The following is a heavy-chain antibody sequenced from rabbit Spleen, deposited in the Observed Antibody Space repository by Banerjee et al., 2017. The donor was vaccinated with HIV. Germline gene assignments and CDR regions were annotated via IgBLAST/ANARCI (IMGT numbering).Heavy chain of an antibody. CDR3: ARDLAGAIGWNFYL. V-gene: IGHV1S47*01. D-gene: IGHD4-1*01. CDR1: GFDFSISYY. Sequence: QEQLVESGGGLVQPEGSLTLTCKAAGFDFSISYYMCWVRQAPGKGPEWIACIYNGDGSTYYASWVRGRFTISRSTSLNTVTLQMTSLTAADTATYFCARDLAGAIGWNFYLWGPGTLVTVS. J-gene: IGHJ6*01. CDR2: IYNGDGST.